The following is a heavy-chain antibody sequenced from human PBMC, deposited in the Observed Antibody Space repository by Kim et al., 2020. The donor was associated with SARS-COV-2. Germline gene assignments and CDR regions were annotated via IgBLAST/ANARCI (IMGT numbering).Heavy chain of an antibody. V-gene: IGHV4-59*01. J-gene: IGHJ6*02. Sequence: SETLSLTCTVSGGSISSYYWSWIRQPPGKGLEWIGYIYYSGSTNYNPSLKSRVTISVDTSKNQFSLKLSSVTAADTAVYYCARARPYYYILTATSYYYYYYGMDVWGQGTTVTVSS. CDR3: ARARPYYYILTATSYYYYYYGMDV. CDR1: GGSISSYY. D-gene: IGHD3-9*01. CDR2: IYYSGST.